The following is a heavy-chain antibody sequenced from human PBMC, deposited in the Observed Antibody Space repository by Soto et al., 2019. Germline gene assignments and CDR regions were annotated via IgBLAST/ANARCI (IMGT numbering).Heavy chain of an antibody. CDR1: GGNFIGYY. D-gene: IGHD5-12*01. J-gene: IGHJ5*02. Sequence: PSEPMSLTCAVDGGNFIGYYRTWISKSPGKGLEWIGEINHGGSTNYNPSLKSRVTISIDTSKNQFSLKLTSVTAADTSVYYCARTDIVTTNWFDPWGQGTLVTVSS. V-gene: IGHV4-34*01. CDR2: INHGGST. CDR3: ARTDIVTTNWFDP.